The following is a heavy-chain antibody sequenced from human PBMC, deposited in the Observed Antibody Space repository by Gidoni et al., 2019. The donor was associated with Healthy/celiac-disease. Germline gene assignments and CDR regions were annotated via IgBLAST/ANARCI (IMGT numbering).Heavy chain of an antibody. V-gene: IGHV2-5*02. CDR2: IYWDDDK. D-gene: IGHD2-2*01. CDR3: ARQKRAVPFDY. CDR1: GFSLSTSGVG. J-gene: IGHJ4*02. Sequence: QITLKESGPTLVKPTQTLTLTCTFSGFSLSTSGVGVVWIRQPPGKALEWLALIYWDDDKRYSPSLKSRLTITKDTSKNQVVLTMTNMDPVDTATYYCARQKRAVPFDYWGREPWSPSPQ.